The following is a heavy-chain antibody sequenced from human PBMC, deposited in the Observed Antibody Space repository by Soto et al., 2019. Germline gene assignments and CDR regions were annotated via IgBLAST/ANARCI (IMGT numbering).Heavy chain of an antibody. D-gene: IGHD3-22*01. Sequence: ASVKVSCKASGGTFSSYAISWLRQAPGQGLEWMGGIIPIFGTANYTQKFQGRVTITADESTSTAYTELSSLRSEDTAVYYCAREPYLTNYYDSSGYRPGWFDPWGQGTLVTVSS. CDR1: GGTFSSYA. CDR3: AREPYLTNYYDSSGYRPGWFDP. J-gene: IGHJ5*02. CDR2: IIPIFGTA. V-gene: IGHV1-69*13.